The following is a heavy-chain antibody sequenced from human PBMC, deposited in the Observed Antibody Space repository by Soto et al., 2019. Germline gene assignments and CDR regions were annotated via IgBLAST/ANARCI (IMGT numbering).Heavy chain of an antibody. CDR2: IIPISGTT. D-gene: IGHD2-8*02. CDR1: GGTFNIYA. CDR3: ARWGGLSCSGAVCFKKPFDY. Sequence: QVQLVQSGAEVKRPESSMKVSCKPSGGTFNIYAINWVRQAPGQGLEWMGAIIPISGTTKYAQKFQGRVTITADKSTGTVYMDLSSLRSEDTAVYYCARWGGLSCSGAVCFKKPFDYWGQGTLVTVSS. V-gene: IGHV1-69*06. J-gene: IGHJ4*02.